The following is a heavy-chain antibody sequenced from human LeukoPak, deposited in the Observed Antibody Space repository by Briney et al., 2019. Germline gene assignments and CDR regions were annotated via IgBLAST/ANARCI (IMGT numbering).Heavy chain of an antibody. CDR1: GYTFTTYY. CDR2: INPSGGSI. V-gene: IGHV1-46*01. D-gene: IGHD3-22*01. CDR3: ARDGWFYYDSSDYSGFDY. Sequence: GASVKVSCKASGYTFTTYYMHWVRQAPGQGPEWMGIINPSGGSINYAQKFQGRVTMTRDTSTSTVYMELSSLRSEDTAVYYCARDGWFYYDSSDYSGFDYWGQGTLVTVSS. J-gene: IGHJ4*02.